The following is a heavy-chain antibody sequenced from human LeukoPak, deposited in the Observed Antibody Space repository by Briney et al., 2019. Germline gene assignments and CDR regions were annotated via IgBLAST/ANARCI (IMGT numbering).Heavy chain of an antibody. CDR2: ISGSGDTT. Sequence: GSLRLSCTASGFTFSSYAMTWVRQAPGKGLEWVSGISGSGDTTYYADSVKGRFTITRDNSKNTLYLQMNSLRAEDTAVYYCAKTRGYCSGGACYSDYWGQGTLVTVSS. V-gene: IGHV3-23*01. CDR3: AKTRGYCSGGACYSDY. D-gene: IGHD2-15*01. CDR1: GFTFSSYA. J-gene: IGHJ4*02.